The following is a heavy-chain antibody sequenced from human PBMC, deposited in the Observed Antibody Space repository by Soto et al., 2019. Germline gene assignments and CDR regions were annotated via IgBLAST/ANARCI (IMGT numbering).Heavy chain of an antibody. CDR1: GFTFSTYA. CDR2: ISGSGDST. CDR3: ATGWFGEFLFEY. J-gene: IGHJ4*02. V-gene: IGHV3-23*01. Sequence: GGSLRLSCAASGFTFSTYAMSWVRQAPGKGLEWVSAISGSGDSTHYADSVKGRFTISRDNSKNTLYLQMNSLRAEDTALYSCATGWFGEFLFEYWGQGTLVTVSS. D-gene: IGHD3-10*01.